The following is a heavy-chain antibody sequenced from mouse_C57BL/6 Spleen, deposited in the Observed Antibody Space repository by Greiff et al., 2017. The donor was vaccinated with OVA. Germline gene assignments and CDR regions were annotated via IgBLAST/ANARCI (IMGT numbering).Heavy chain of an antibody. CDR3: ASLTLNYYGSSYGYFDV. V-gene: IGHV1-52*01. Sequence: QVQLQQPGAELVRPGSSVKLSCKASGYTFPSYWMHWVKQRPIQGLEWIGNIDPSDSETHYNQKFKDKATLTVDKSSSTAYMQLSSLTSEDSAVYYCASLTLNYYGSSYGYFDVWGTGTTVTVSS. J-gene: IGHJ1*03. CDR2: IDPSDSET. D-gene: IGHD1-1*01. CDR1: GYTFPSYW.